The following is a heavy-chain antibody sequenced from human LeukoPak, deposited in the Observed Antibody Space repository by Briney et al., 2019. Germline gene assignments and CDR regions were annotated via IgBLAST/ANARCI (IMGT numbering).Heavy chain of an antibody. CDR3: ARSLYGDYFDLVYWFDP. Sequence: GASVKVSCKASGYTFTGYYIHWVRQAPGQGLEWMGWINPNSGGTNYAQKFQGRVAMTRDTSISTAYMELSRLRSDDTAVYYCARSLYGDYFDLVYWFDPWGQGTLVTVSS. CDR1: GYTFTGYY. CDR2: INPNSGGT. V-gene: IGHV1-2*02. D-gene: IGHD4-17*01. J-gene: IGHJ5*02.